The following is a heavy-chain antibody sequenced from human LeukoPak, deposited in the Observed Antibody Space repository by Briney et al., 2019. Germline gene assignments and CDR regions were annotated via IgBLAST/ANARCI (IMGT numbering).Heavy chain of an antibody. CDR3: VAWRGGSWFDY. J-gene: IGHJ4*02. D-gene: IGHD6-13*01. CDR1: GFPVSSNH. Sequence: GGSLRLSCAASGFPVSSNHMGWVRQAPGQGLEWVSVIFGGGKTSYAGSVQGRVTLSRDNSKNTLYLQMIRLRVEDTAVYYCVAWRGGSWFDYWGQGTLVTVSS. V-gene: IGHV3-53*01. CDR2: IFGGGKT.